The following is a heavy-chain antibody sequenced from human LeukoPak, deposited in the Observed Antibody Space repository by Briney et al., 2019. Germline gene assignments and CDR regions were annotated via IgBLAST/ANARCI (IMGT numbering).Heavy chain of an antibody. CDR3: ARGEYYYDGGY. J-gene: IGHJ4*02. CDR2: IKEDGSEK. Sequence: GGSLRLSCAASGFTFSNYWMSWVRQAPGKRLEWVANIKEDGSEKYYVDSVKGRFTISRDNAKSSLFLQMNSLRAEETAVYYCARGEYYYDGGYWGQGTLVTVSS. V-gene: IGHV3-7*04. CDR1: GFTFSNYW. D-gene: IGHD3-22*01.